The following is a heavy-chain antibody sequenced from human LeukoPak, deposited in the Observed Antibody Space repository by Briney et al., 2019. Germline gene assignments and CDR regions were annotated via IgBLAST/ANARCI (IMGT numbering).Heavy chain of an antibody. J-gene: IGHJ6*03. V-gene: IGHV1-58*02. CDR1: GFTFTSSA. Sequence: GASVKVSCKAAGFTFTSSAMQWVRQGRGQRLEWIGWIVVGSGNTNYAQKFQERVTITRDMSTSTAYMELSSLRSEDTAVYYCAADVGGDYGGVYYYYMDVWGKGTPVTVSS. CDR2: IVVGSGNT. CDR3: AADVGGDYGGVYYYYMDV. D-gene: IGHD4-17*01.